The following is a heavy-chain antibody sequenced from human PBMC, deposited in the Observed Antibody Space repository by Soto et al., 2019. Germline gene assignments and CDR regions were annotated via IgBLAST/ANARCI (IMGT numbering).Heavy chain of an antibody. CDR1: GFTFSSYG. CDR3: AKDFTHDYDSSCYYSPDAFDI. D-gene: IGHD3-22*01. J-gene: IGHJ3*02. Sequence: QVQLVESGGGVVQPGRSLRLSCAASGFTFSSYGMHWVRQAPGKGLEWVAVISYDGSNKYYADSVKGRFTISRDNSKNTLNLQMNSLRAEDMAVYYCAKDFTHDYDSSCYYSPDAFDIWCQGTMVTVSS. CDR2: ISYDGSNK. V-gene: IGHV3-30*18.